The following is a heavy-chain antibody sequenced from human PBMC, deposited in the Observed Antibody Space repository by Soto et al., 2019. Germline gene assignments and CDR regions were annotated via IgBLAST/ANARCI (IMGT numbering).Heavy chain of an antibody. CDR1: GYTFTGYY. D-gene: IGHD3-10*01. V-gene: IGHV1-2*04. CDR2: INPNSGGT. J-gene: IGHJ6*03. CDR3: ARAGRYYYGSGSSFYHYYYMDV. Sequence: ASVKVSCKASGYTFTGYYMHWVRQAPGQGLEWMGWINPNSGGTNYAQKFQGWVTMTRDTSISTAYMELSRLRSDDTAVYYCARAGRYYYGSGSSFYHYYYMDVWGKGTTVTVSS.